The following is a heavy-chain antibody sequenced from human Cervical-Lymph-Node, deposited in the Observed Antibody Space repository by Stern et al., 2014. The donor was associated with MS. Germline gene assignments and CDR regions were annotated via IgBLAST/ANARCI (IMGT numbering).Heavy chain of an antibody. Sequence: VQLVQSGAEVKKPGASVKVSCKASGYTFSDYGITWVRQAPGQGLEWVGWINAFNDDTNYAQKFQGRVTMTTDTSTSTAYMEVRTLRSDDTAVYYCARGEISPYYYDGMDVWGQGTTVAVSS. CDR3: ARGEISPYYYDGMDV. CDR2: INAFNDDT. V-gene: IGHV1-18*01. CDR1: GYTFSDYG. D-gene: IGHD2/OR15-2a*01. J-gene: IGHJ6*02.